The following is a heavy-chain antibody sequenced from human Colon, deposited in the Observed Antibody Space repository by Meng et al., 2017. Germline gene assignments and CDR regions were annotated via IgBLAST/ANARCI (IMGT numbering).Heavy chain of an antibody. CDR3: ARHGGYYQDF. Sequence: GSGPGLGKDTHTLSTACACSGDSVSVNICGGWVRQPLGRGLEWIGQINNSGSAYYRPSLNSRITMSLDKSRNQFCRRLTSVTAADTAVYYCARHGGYYQDFWGQGTLVTVSS. V-gene: IGHV4-4*02. CDR1: GDSVSVNIC. D-gene: IGHD4-23*01. J-gene: IGHJ4*02. CDR2: INNSGSA.